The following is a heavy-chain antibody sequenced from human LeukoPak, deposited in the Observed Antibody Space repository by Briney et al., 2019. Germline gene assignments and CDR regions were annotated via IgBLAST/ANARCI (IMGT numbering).Heavy chain of an antibody. CDR2: MNPNSGNT. J-gene: IGHJ6*03. CDR1: GYTFTSYD. V-gene: IGHV1-8*01. CDR3: ARGVGCSGGSCYHYYMDV. Sequence: ASVKVSCKASGYTFTSYDINWVRQATGQGGEWMGWMNPNSGNTGYAQKFQGRVTMTRNTSISTAYMELSRLRSEDTAVYYWARGVGCSGGSCYHYYMDVWGKGTTVTVSS. D-gene: IGHD2-15*01.